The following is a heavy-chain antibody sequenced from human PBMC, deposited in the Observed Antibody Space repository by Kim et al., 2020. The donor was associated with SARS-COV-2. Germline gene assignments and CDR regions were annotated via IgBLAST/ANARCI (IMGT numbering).Heavy chain of an antibody. J-gene: IGHJ4*02. CDR2: IYYSGST. Sequence: SETLSLTCTVSGGSISSYYWSWIRQPPGKGLEWIGYIYYSGSTNYNPSLKSRVTISVDTSKNQFSLKLSSVTAADTAVYYCARLSVFKEGWDYVWGSYRPEYYFDYWGQGTLVTVSS. CDR1: GGSISSYY. CDR3: ARLSVFKEGWDYVWGSYRPEYYFDY. D-gene: IGHD3-16*02. V-gene: IGHV4-59*01.